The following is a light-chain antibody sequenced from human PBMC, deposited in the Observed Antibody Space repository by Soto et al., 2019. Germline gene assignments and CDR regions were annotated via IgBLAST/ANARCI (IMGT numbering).Light chain of an antibody. V-gene: IGKV1-39*01. CDR1: QDIGSV. CDR2: TTS. J-gene: IGKJ2*01. Sequence: DIELTQSPSSLSASVGDRVTITCRASQDIGSVLAWYQQKPGRPPTLLIYTTSRLQSGVPTRFSGSGSGTDFTLTISNLQPEDFATYSCHQSYITPPAFGQGTKVDIK. CDR3: HQSYITPPA.